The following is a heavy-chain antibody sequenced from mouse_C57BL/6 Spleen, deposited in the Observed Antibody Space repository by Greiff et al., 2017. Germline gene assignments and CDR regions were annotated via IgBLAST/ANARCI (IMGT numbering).Heavy chain of an antibody. CDR1: GYTFTSYW. CDR3: ARGGSGSSYDWYFDV. D-gene: IGHD1-1*01. Sequence: VQLQQPGAELVKPGASVQMSCKASGYTFTSYWITWVKQRPGQGLEWIGDIYPGSGSTNYNEKFKSKATLTVDTSSSTAYMQLSSLTSEDSAVYYCARGGSGSSYDWYFDVWGTGTTVTVSS. V-gene: IGHV1-55*01. CDR2: IYPGSGST. J-gene: IGHJ1*03.